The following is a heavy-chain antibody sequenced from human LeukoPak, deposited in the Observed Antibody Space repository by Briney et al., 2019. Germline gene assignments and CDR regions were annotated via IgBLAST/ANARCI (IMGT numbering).Heavy chain of an antibody. CDR3: ATRMGDYYDSSPLSP. V-gene: IGHV1-18*01. CDR1: GYTFTSYA. CDR2: ISSYNGNT. D-gene: IGHD3-22*01. Sequence: ASVKVSCKASGYTFTSYAITWVRQAPGQGLEWMGWISSYNGNTNYAQKFQGRVTITADESTSTAYMELSSLRSEDTAVYYCATRMGDYYDSSPLSPWGQGTLVTVSS. J-gene: IGHJ5*02.